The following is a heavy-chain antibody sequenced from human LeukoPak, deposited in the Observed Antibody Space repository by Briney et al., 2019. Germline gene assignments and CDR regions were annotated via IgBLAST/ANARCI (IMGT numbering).Heavy chain of an antibody. CDR1: GGTFSNYA. Sequence: ASVKVSCKASGGTFSNYAISWVRQAPGQGLEWMGRIIPILDITNYAQKFQGRVTMTADKSTSTAYMELSSLRSEDTAVYYCARDKQLGEDFDYWGQGTLVTVSS. D-gene: IGHD6-13*01. CDR2: IIPILDIT. CDR3: ARDKQLGEDFDY. J-gene: IGHJ4*02. V-gene: IGHV1-69*04.